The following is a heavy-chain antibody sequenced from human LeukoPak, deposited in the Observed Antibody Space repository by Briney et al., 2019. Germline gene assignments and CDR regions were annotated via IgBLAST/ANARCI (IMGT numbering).Heavy chain of an antibody. CDR3: AREDSSGWYPFDY. D-gene: IGHD6-19*01. CDR2: ISSSSSYI. J-gene: IGHJ4*02. V-gene: IGHV3-21*01. Sequence: GGCLRLSCAASGFTFSSYSMNWVRQAPGKGLEWVSSISSSSSYIYYADSVKGRFTISRDNAKNSLYLQMNSLRAEDTAVYYCAREDSSGWYPFDYWGQGTLVTVSS. CDR1: GFTFSSYS.